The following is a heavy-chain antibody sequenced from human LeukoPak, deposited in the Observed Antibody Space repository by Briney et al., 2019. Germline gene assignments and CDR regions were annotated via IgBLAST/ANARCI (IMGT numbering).Heavy chain of an antibody. CDR1: GFAFDEHG. J-gene: IGHJ4*02. D-gene: IGHD2-2*01. Sequence: GGSLRLSCTASGFAFDEHGMSWVRQVPGKGLEWVSYISSSGSTIYYADSVKGRFTISRDNAKNSLYLQMNSLRAEDTAVYYCARLTSALDYWGQGTLVTVSS. V-gene: IGHV3-11*01. CDR3: ARLTSALDY. CDR2: ISSSGSTI.